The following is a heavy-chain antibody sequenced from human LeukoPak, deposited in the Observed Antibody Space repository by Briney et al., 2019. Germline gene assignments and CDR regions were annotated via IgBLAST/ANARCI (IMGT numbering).Heavy chain of an antibody. V-gene: IGHV1-18*01. CDR1: GGTFSSYA. CDR3: ARALYYDSSGYYPGY. D-gene: IGHD3-22*01. Sequence: ASVKVSCKASGGTFSSYAISWVRQAPGQGLEWMGWISAYNGNTNYAQKLQGRVTMTTDTSTSTAYMELRSLRSDDTAVYYCARALYYDSSGYYPGYWGRGTLVTVSS. CDR2: ISAYNGNT. J-gene: IGHJ4*02.